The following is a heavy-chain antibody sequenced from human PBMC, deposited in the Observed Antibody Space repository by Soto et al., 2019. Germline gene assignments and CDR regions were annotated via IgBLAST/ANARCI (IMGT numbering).Heavy chain of an antibody. CDR1: GYTFTGYY. CDR2: INPNSGGT. D-gene: IGHD1-26*01. V-gene: IGHV1-2*02. J-gene: IGHJ6*02. CDR3: ARVFRKWELLPYYYYGMDV. Sequence: QVQLVQSGAEVKKPGASVKVSCKASGYTFTGYYMHWVRQAPGQGLEWMGWINPNSGGTNYAQKFQGRVTMTRDTSISTAYMELSRLRSDDTAVYYCARVFRKWELLPYYYYGMDVWGQGTTVTVSS.